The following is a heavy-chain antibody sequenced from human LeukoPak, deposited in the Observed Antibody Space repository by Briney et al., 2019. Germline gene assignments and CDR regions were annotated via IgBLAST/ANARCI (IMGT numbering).Heavy chain of an antibody. CDR2: IYTSGST. CDR3: ARGTTMIVVVGPHDAFDI. D-gene: IGHD3-22*01. CDR1: GGSISSGSYY. V-gene: IGHV4-61*02. Sequence: PSETLSLTCTVSGGSISSGSYYWRWIRQPAGTGLEWIGRIYTSGSTNYNPSLKSRVTISVDTSKNQFSLKLSSVTAADTAVYYCARGTTMIVVVGPHDAFDIWGQGTMVTVSS. J-gene: IGHJ3*02.